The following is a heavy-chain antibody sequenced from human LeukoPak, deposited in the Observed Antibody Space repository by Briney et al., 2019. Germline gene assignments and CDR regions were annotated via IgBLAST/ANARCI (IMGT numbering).Heavy chain of an antibody. Sequence: GGSLRLSCAASGFTVSSNYMSWVRQAPGKGLEWVSVIYSGGSTYYADSVKGRFTISRDNSKNTLYLQMNSLRAEDTAVYYCARGKPGSYYVREYYFDYWGQGTLVTVSS. CDR1: GFTVSSNY. CDR3: ARGKPGSYYVREYYFDY. V-gene: IGHV3-53*01. D-gene: IGHD1-26*01. J-gene: IGHJ4*02. CDR2: IYSGGST.